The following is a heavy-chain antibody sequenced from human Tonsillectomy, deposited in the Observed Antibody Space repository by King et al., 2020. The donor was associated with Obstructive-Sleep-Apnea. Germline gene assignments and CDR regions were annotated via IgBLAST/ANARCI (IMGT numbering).Heavy chain of an antibody. D-gene: IGHD4-11*01. CDR1: GYTFTSYG. CDR2: ISAYNGNT. V-gene: IGHV1-18*03. J-gene: IGHJ6*02. Sequence: SGAEVKKPGASVKVSCKASGYTFTSYGISWVRQAPGQGLEWMGWISAYNGNTYYAQNLQDRVTMTTDTSTSTAYMELRSLRSDDMAVYYCARDPPPYSRDYFGMDVWGQGTTVTVSS. CDR3: ARDPPPYSRDYFGMDV.